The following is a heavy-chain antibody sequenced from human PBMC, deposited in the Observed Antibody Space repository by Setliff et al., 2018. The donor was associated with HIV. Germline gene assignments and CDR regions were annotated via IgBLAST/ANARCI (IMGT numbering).Heavy chain of an antibody. Sequence: SETLSLTCTVPGGSISRDSFYWGWFRQPPGEGLEWIGSIYYSGTTYYAPSLETRLTISVDTSTNQFSLKLTSVTAADTAMYFCAGDSGYPSNWFDPWGQGILVTV. V-gene: IGHV4-39*02. CDR1: GGSISRDSFY. CDR3: AGDSGYPSNWFDP. D-gene: IGHD3-22*01. J-gene: IGHJ5*02. CDR2: IYYSGTT.